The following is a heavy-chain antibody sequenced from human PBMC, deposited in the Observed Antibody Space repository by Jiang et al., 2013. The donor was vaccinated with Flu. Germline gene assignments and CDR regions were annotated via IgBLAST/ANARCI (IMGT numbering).Heavy chain of an antibody. D-gene: IGHD3-16*02. V-gene: IGHV4-39*01. J-gene: IGHJ4*02. Sequence: GSGLVKPSETLSLTCTVSGGSISSSSYYWGWIRQPPGKGLEWIGSIYYSGSTYYNPSLKSRVTISVDTSKNQFSLKLSSVTATDTAVYYCARHVILDSWRGDYFDYWGQGTLVTVSS. CDR2: IYYSGST. CDR1: GGSISSSSYY. CDR3: ARHVILDSWRGDYFDY.